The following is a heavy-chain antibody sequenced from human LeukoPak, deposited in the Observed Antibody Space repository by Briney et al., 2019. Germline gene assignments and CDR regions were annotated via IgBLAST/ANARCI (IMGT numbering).Heavy chain of an antibody. D-gene: IGHD2-2*02. V-gene: IGHV3-7*01. Sequence: PGGSLRLSCAASGFTFRSDWMSWVRQAPGKGLEWVANIKQDGSEKYYVDSVKGRFTISRDNANNSLYLQMNSLRAEDTAVYYCARVSRYCSSTSCYSFDQWGQGTLVTVSS. J-gene: IGHJ4*02. CDR3: ARVSRYCSSTSCYSFDQ. CDR1: GFTFRSDW. CDR2: IKQDGSEK.